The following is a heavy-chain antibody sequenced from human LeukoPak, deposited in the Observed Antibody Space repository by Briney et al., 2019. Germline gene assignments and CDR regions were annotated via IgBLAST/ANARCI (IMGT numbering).Heavy chain of an antibody. CDR2: IYYSGST. V-gene: IGHV4-59*08. D-gene: IGHD4-17*01. J-gene: IGHJ4*02. Sequence: SETLSLTCTVSGGSISSYYWSWIRQPPGKGLEWIGYIYYSGSTNYNPSLKSRVTISVDTSKNQFSLKLSSVTAADTAMYYCARGYGDYVFDYWGQGTLVTVSS. CDR3: ARGYGDYVFDY. CDR1: GGSISSYY.